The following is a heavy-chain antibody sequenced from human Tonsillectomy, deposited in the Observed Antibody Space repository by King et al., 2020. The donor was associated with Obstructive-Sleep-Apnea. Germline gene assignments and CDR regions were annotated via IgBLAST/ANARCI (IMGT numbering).Heavy chain of an antibody. V-gene: IGHV4-31*03. Sequence: QLQESGPGLVKPSQTLSLTCTVSGGSISSGGYYWSWIRQHPGKGREWIGYIYYSGSTYYNPSLHSRVTISVDTSKNQFSLKLSSVTAADTAVYYFARGIRPGYDSSGLVRGAFDIWGQGTMVTVSS. D-gene: IGHD3-22*01. CDR1: GGSISSGGYY. J-gene: IGHJ3*02. CDR3: ARGIRPGYDSSGLVRGAFDI. CDR2: IYYSGST.